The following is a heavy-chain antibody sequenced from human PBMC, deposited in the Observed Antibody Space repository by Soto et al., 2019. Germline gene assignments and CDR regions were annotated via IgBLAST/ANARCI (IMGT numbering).Heavy chain of an antibody. Sequence: GESLKISCKRSGYSFTNYWIGWVRQMPGKGPEWMGIIYPGDSDTKYNPSFQGQVTISADKSITTTYLQWSSLKASDTAIYYCAASIFYYGMDVWGQGTTVTVSS. CDR2: IYPGDSDT. CDR3: AASIFYYGMDV. J-gene: IGHJ6*02. CDR1: GYSFTNYW. V-gene: IGHV5-51*01.